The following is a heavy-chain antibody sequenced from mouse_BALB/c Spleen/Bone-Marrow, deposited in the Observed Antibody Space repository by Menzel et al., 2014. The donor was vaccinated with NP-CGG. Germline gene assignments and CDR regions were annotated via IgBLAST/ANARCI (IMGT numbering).Heavy chain of an antibody. Sequence: VQIQQAGTALVKPGASVKISCKASGYTFTDYNMHWVMQRLGKRLEWIGYIFPYNGGTGYSQKFKSKATLTVDTSSSTAYMVRSSLTSDDSAVYYCARCDGYYVAMDYWGQGTSATGPS. J-gene: IGHJ4*01. CDR1: GYTFTDYN. D-gene: IGHD2-3*01. CDR2: IFPYNGGT. V-gene: IGHV1S29*02. CDR3: ARCDGYYVAMDY.